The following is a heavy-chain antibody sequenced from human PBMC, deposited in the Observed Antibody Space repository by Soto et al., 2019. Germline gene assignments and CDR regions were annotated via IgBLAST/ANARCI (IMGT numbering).Heavy chain of an antibody. CDR3: ARDPGDSSGYYYGVGWFDP. V-gene: IGHV3-21*01. J-gene: IGHJ5*02. CDR1: GFTFSSYS. CDR2: ISSSSSYI. Sequence: EVQLVESGGGLVKPGGSLRLSCAASGFTFSSYSMNWVRQAPGKGLEWVSSISSSSSYIYYADSVKGRFTISRDNAENSLYMQMNRLRAEDTAVYYCARDPGDSSGYYYGVGWFDPWGQGTLVTVSS. D-gene: IGHD3-22*01.